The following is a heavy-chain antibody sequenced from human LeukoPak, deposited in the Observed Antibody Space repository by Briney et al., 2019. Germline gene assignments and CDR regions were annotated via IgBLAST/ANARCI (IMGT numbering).Heavy chain of an antibody. J-gene: IGHJ4*02. CDR2: ISSSGSTI. D-gene: IGHD6-13*01. CDR3: ARGLQLVRDAGLDY. CDR1: GFTFSAYY. V-gene: IGHV3-11*01. Sequence: PGGSLSLSCAASGFTFSAYYMSWIRQAPGKGLEWVSYISSSGSTIYYADSVKGRFTISRDNAKNSLYLQMNSLRAEDTAVYYCARGLQLVRDAGLDYWGQGTLVTVSS.